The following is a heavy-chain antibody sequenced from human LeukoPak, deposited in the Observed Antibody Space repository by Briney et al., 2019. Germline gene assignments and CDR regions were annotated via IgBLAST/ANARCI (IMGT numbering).Heavy chain of an antibody. CDR1: GGTFSSYA. Sequence: ASVKVSCKASGGTFSSYAISWVRQAPGQGLEWMGRIIPILGIANYAQKFQGRVTITADKSTSTAYMELSSLRSEDTAVYYCARAIPYGSGSYLLLPHDAFDIWGQGTMVTASS. V-gene: IGHV1-69*04. J-gene: IGHJ3*02. CDR2: IIPILGIA. D-gene: IGHD3-10*01. CDR3: ARAIPYGSGSYLLLPHDAFDI.